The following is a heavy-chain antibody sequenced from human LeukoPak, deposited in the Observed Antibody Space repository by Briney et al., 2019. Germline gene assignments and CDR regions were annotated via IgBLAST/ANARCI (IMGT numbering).Heavy chain of an antibody. CDR2: IHYDGSNN. V-gene: IGHV3-30*02. Sequence: GGSLRLSCAASGFTFSTYSMNWVRQAPGKGLEWVAFIHYDGSNNYYADSVKGRFTISRDNSKNTLYLQMNTLRADDTAVYYWAKDHGSSDWYYFDYWGQGTLVTVSS. J-gene: IGHJ4*02. CDR3: AKDHGSSDWYYFDY. D-gene: IGHD6-13*01. CDR1: GFTFSTYS.